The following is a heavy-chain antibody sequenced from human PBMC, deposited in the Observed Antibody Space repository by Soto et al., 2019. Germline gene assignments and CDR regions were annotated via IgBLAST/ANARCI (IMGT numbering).Heavy chain of an antibody. J-gene: IGHJ6*01. CDR3: ARLGEYSSSSRPLGVYYYYGMDV. CDR1: GGPFSSYA. CDR2: IIPIFGTA. V-gene: IGHV1-69*13. Sequence: SVKVYFKASGGPFSSYAISLVRQAPGQGLEWIGGIIPIFGTANYAQKFQGRVTITADESTSTAYMELSSLKASETAMYYCARLGEYSSSSRPLGVYYYYGMDVWGQGTTVTVSS. D-gene: IGHD6-6*01.